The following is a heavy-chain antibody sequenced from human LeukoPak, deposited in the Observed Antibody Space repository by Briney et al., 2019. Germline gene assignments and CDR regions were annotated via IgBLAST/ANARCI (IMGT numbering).Heavy chain of an antibody. V-gene: IGHV1-8*01. J-gene: IGHJ6*02. Sequence: ASVKVSCKASGYTFTSYDINWVRQATGQGLEWMGWMNPNSGNTGYAQKFQGRVTMTRNTSISTAYMELSSLRSEDTAVYYCAREGQQLVHSMNYYYGMDVWGQGTTVTVSS. CDR1: GYTFTSYD. CDR2: MNPNSGNT. CDR3: AREGQQLVHSMNYYYGMDV. D-gene: IGHD6-13*01.